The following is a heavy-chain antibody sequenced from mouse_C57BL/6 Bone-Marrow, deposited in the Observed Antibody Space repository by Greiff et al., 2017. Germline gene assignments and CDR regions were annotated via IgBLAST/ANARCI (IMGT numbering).Heavy chain of an antibody. D-gene: IGHD1-1*01. CDR2: IYPGDGDT. CDR1: GYAFSSYW. J-gene: IGHJ1*03. CDR3: ARPLYYGSPYWYFDV. Sequence: VKLVESGAELVKPGASVKISCKASGYAFSSYWMNWVKQRPGKGLEWIGQIYPGDGDTNYNGKFKGKATLTADKSSSTAYMQLSSLTSEDSAVYFCARPLYYGSPYWYFDVWGTGTTVTVSS. V-gene: IGHV1-80*01.